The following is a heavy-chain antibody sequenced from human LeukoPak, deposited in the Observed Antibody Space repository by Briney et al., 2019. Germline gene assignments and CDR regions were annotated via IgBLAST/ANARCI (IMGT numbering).Heavy chain of an antibody. CDR3: ARPLTYYYDSSGRNDAFDI. V-gene: IGHV4-34*01. Sequence: SETLSLTCAVYGGSFSGYYWSWIRQPPGKGLEWIGEINHSGSTNYNPSLKSRVTISVDTSKNQFSLKLSSVTAADTAVYYCARPLTYYYDSSGRNDAFDIWGQGTMVTVSS. CDR2: INHSGST. D-gene: IGHD3-22*01. J-gene: IGHJ3*02. CDR1: GGSFSGYY.